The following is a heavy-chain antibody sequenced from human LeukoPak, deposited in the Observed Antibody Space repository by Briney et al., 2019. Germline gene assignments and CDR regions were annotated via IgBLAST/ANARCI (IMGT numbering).Heavy chain of an antibody. CDR3: ARVSSGSYFGYYYYYMDV. CDR1: GFTFSSYS. J-gene: IGHJ6*03. V-gene: IGHV3-21*01. CDR2: ISSSSTYI. Sequence: GGSLRLSCAASGFTFSSYSMNWVRQAPGKGLEWVSFISSSSTYIYYADSVKGRFTISRDNAKNTLYLQMNSLRAEDTAVYYCARVSSGSYFGYYYYYMDVWGKGTTVTV. D-gene: IGHD1-26*01.